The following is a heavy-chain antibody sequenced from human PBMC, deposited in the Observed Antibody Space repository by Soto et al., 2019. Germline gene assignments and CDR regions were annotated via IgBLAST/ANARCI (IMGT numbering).Heavy chain of an antibody. CDR2: ISYDGSNK. J-gene: IGHJ6*01. Sequence: QVQLVESGGGVVQPGRSLRLSCAASGFSFSSYGMHWVRQAPGKGLEWVAVISYDGSNKYYADSVKGRFTISRDNSKNTLDLQMNSLRTEDTAVYYCAKDSHLLYTLYYYGMDVW. V-gene: IGHV3-30*18. CDR1: GFSFSSYG. D-gene: IGHD2-8*01. CDR3: AKDSHLLYTLYYYGMDV.